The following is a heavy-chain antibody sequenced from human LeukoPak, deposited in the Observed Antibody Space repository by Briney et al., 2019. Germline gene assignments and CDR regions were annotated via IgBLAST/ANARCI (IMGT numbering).Heavy chain of an antibody. CDR2: IYYSGST. V-gene: IGHV4-30-4*08. J-gene: IGHJ3*02. Sequence: PSETLSLTCAVSGGSISSGDYYWSWIRQPPGKGLEWIGYIYYSGSTYYNPSLKSRVTISVDTSKNQFSLKLSSVTAADTAVYYCARELVADDAFDIWGQGTMVTVSS. D-gene: IGHD6-25*01. CDR3: ARELVADDAFDI. CDR1: GGSISSGDYY.